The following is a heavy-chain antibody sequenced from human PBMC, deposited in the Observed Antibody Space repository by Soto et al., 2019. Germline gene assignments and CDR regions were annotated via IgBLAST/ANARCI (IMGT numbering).Heavy chain of an antibody. Sequence: EVQLVESGGGLVQPGGSLRLSCAASGFTFSSYEMNWVRQAPGKGLEWVSYISSSGSTIYYADSVKGRFTISRDNAKNSLYLQMNSLRGEDTAVYYCARVVRYSYGIDYWGQGTLVNVS. V-gene: IGHV3-48*03. CDR3: ARVVRYSYGIDY. D-gene: IGHD5-18*01. CDR2: ISSSGSTI. CDR1: GFTFSSYE. J-gene: IGHJ4*02.